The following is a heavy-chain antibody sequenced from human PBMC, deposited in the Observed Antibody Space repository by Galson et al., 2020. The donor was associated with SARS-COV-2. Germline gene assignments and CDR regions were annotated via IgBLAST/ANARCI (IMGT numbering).Heavy chain of an antibody. CDR2: INPNSGGT. CDR1: GYTFTGYY. Sequence: ASVNVSCKASGYTFTGYYIHWVRQAPGQGLEWMGWINPNSGGTNYAEKFQGRVTMSRDTSISTAYMEVYRLGADDTAVYYCAREGGLSYWGQGTLVTVSS. J-gene: IGHJ4*02. V-gene: IGHV1-2*02. CDR3: AREGGLSY. D-gene: IGHD3-16*01.